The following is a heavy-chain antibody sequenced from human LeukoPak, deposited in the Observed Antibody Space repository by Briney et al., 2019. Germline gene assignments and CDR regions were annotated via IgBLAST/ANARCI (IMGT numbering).Heavy chain of an antibody. CDR3: AKSLFYDSSGQAFDY. D-gene: IGHD3-22*01. V-gene: IGHV3-23*01. Sequence: GGSLRLSCAASGFTFSSYAKTWVRQAPGKGREWVSGISVSGDSTFYADSVKGRFTVSRDNSKNTLYLQMNSLRAEDTAVYYCAKSLFYDSSGQAFDYWGQGTLVTVSS. J-gene: IGHJ4*02. CDR1: GFTFSSYA. CDR2: ISVSGDST.